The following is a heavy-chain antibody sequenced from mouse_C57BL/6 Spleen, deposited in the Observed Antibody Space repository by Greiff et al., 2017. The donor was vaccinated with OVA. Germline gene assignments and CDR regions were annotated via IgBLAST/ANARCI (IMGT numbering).Heavy chain of an antibody. CDR1: GYTFTDYY. J-gene: IGHJ3*01. D-gene: IGHD1-1*01. V-gene: IGHV1-26*01. CDR2: INPNNGGT. Sequence: VQLQQSGPELVKPGASVKISCKASGYTFTDYYMNWVKQSHGKSLEWIGDINPNNGGTSYNQKFKGKATLTVDKSSSTAYMELRSLTSEDSAVYYCAYYGRSYVRFADWGKGTLVTVSA. CDR3: AYYGRSYVRFAD.